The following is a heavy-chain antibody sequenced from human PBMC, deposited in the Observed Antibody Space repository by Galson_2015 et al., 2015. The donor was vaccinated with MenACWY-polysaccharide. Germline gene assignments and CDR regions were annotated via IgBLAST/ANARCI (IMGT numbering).Heavy chain of an antibody. CDR3: ARDGDHDDYTDALDI. J-gene: IGHJ3*02. D-gene: IGHD4-11*01. CDR2: ISSSGKSI. Sequence: SLRLSCAVSGFSFSSFQMNWVRQAPGKGLKWVSYISSSGKSIYYGDSVKGRFIISRDNAKNSLYLQMNSLRAEDTAIYYCARDGDHDDYTDALDIWGHGTMVTVSS. V-gene: IGHV3-48*03. CDR1: GFSFSSFQ.